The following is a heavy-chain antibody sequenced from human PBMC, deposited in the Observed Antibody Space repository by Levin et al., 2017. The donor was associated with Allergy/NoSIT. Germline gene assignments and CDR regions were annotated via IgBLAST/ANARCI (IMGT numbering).Heavy chain of an antibody. Sequence: KTGGSLRLSCTASGFTFRTYSMNWVRQAPGKGLEWVSSISSTSSYIYYADSVKGRFTISRDNAKNSLYLQMNSLRAEDTAVYYCAAYYYDSSGYSPFDYWGQGTLVTVSS. V-gene: IGHV3-21*01. D-gene: IGHD3-22*01. CDR1: GFTFRTYS. CDR2: ISSTSSYI. J-gene: IGHJ4*02. CDR3: AAYYYDSSGYSPFDY.